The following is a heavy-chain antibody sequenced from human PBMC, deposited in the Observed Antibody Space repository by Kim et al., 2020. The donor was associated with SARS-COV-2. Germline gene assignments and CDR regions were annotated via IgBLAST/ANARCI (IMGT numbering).Heavy chain of an antibody. Sequence: GGSLRLSCAASGFTFSSYAMSWVRQAPGKGLEWVSAISGSGGSTYYADSVKGRFTISRDNSKNTLYLQMNSLRAEDTAVYYCAKWDGDWAFYYYYYGMDVWGQGTTVTVSS. CDR1: GFTFSSYA. V-gene: IGHV3-23*01. CDR3: AKWDGDWAFYYYYYGMDV. CDR2: ISGSGGST. D-gene: IGHD4-17*01. J-gene: IGHJ6*02.